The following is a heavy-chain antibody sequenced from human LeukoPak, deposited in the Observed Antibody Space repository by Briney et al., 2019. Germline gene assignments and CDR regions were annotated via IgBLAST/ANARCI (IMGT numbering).Heavy chain of an antibody. Sequence: ASVRVSCKASGGTFSSYAISWVRQAPGQGLEWMGGIIPFFGTANYAQKFQGRVTITTDESTSTAYMELSSLRSEDPALHYCARDQTSYFDYWGQGTLVTVSS. V-gene: IGHV1-69*05. CDR2: IIPFFGTA. CDR3: ARDQTSYFDY. J-gene: IGHJ4*02. CDR1: GGTFSSYA.